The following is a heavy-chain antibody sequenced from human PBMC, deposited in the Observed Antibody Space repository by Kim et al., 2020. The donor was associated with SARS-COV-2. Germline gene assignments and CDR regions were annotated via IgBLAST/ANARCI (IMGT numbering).Heavy chain of an antibody. CDR2: IDARDSYT. Sequence: GESLKISCKAYGYNFPDYWISWVRQVPGKGLEWMGRIDARDSYTTYSPSFQGHVTFSVDKSINTAFLQWSSLKASDTAIYYCARPREGRWRQLGLDVWGRGTLVTVS. CDR1: GYNFPDYW. V-gene: IGHV5-10-1*01. D-gene: IGHD1-26*01. CDR3: ARPREGRWRQLGLDV. J-gene: IGHJ3*01.